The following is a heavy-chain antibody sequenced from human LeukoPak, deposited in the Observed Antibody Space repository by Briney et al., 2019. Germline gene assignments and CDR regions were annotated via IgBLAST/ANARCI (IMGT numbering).Heavy chain of an antibody. D-gene: IGHD3-16*01. CDR3: ARGITVVFDY. Sequence: SGPTLVNPKQTLTLTCPFSWFSPNTRGMCVSWIRQPPGKALEWLARIDWDDDKYYSTALKTSITISKDTSKIQVVLTMTNMDPVDTATYYWARGITVVFDYWGQGTLVTVSS. CDR2: IDWDDDK. V-gene: IGHV2-70*11. CDR1: WFSPNTRGMC. J-gene: IGHJ4*02.